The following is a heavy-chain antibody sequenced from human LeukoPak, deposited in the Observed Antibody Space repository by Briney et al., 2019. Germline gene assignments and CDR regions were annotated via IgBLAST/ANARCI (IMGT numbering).Heavy chain of an antibody. CDR3: ARAGGDSSSWYGGDY. V-gene: IGHV3-7*01. Sequence: GGSLRLSCAASGFTFSSYWMSWVRQAPGKGLERVANIKQDGSEKYYVDSVKGRFTISRDNAKNSLYLQMNSLRAEDTAVYYCARAGGDSSSWYGGDYWGQGTLVTVSS. CDR1: GFTFSSYW. D-gene: IGHD6-13*01. CDR2: IKQDGSEK. J-gene: IGHJ4*02.